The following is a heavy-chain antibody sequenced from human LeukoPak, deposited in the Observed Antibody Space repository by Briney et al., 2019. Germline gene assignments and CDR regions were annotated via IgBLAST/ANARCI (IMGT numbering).Heavy chain of an antibody. J-gene: IGHJ4*02. V-gene: IGHV3-23*01. CDR3: AKEDSGILRRYYFDY. CDR1: GFSFSNYV. CDR2: ISGSGVTT. Sequence: GGSLRLSCAASGFSFSNYVMAWVRQAPGKGLEWVSVISGSGVTTYHADSVNGRFTVSRDNSESTLYLQMNSLRAEDTAVYYCAKEDSGILRRYYFDYWGQGTLVTVSS. D-gene: IGHD3-3*02.